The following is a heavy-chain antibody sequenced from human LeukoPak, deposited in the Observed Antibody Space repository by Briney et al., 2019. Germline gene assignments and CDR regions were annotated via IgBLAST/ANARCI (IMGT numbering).Heavy chain of an antibody. V-gene: IGHV3-30*04. J-gene: IGHJ3*02. CDR2: ISYDGSNK. Sequence: GGSLRLSCEASGFTFSSYAMSWVRQAPGKGLEWVAVISYDGSNKYYADSVKGRFTISRDNSKNTLYLQMNSLRAEDTAVYYCARSKDIVVVTAFDIWGQGTMVTVSS. D-gene: IGHD2-21*02. CDR3: ARSKDIVVVTAFDI. CDR1: GFTFSSYA.